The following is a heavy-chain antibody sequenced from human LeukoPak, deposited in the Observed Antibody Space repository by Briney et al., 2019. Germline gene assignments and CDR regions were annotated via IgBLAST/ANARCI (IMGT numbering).Heavy chain of an antibody. Sequence: PGRSLRLSRAASGFTFDDYAMHWVRQAPGKGLEWVSGISWNSGSIGYADSVKGRFTTSRDNAKNSLYLQMNSLRAEDTASYYCARTPSYCSGGRCYVSHYFDYWGQGTLATVSS. CDR3: ARTPSYCSGGRCYVSHYFDY. D-gene: IGHD2-15*01. J-gene: IGHJ4*02. CDR1: GFTFDDYA. CDR2: ISWNSGSI. V-gene: IGHV3-9*01.